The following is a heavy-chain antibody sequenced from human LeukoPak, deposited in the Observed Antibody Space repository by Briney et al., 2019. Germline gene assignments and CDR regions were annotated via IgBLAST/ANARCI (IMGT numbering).Heavy chain of an antibody. Sequence: PGRSLRLSCAASGFTFDDYAMHWVRQAPGKGLEWVSGISWNSGSIGYADSVKGRFTISRDNAKNSLYLQMNSLSPDDTAVYYCARGVEPLAANTLAYWGQGTLVTVSS. J-gene: IGHJ4*02. CDR3: ARGVEPLAANTLAY. V-gene: IGHV3-9*01. D-gene: IGHD1-14*01. CDR2: ISWNSGSI. CDR1: GFTFDDYA.